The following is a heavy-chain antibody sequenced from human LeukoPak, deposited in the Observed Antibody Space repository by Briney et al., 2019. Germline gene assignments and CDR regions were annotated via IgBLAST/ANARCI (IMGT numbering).Heavy chain of an antibody. V-gene: IGHV1-69*05. CDR3: ARGLVPAAPIRPGWYYYYYMDV. D-gene: IGHD2-2*01. CDR1: GGTFSSYA. Sequence: SVKVCCKSSGGTFSSYAISWVWQAPGQGLEWMGGIIPIFGTANYAQKFQGRVTITTDESTSTAYMELSSLRSEDTAVYYCARGLVPAAPIRPGWYYYYYMDVWGKGTTVTVSS. J-gene: IGHJ6*03. CDR2: IIPIFGTA.